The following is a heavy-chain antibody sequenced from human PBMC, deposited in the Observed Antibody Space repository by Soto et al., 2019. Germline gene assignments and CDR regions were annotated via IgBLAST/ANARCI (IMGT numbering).Heavy chain of an antibody. Sequence: QVQLVQSGAEVKKPGASVKVSCKASGYTFTSYDINWVRQATGQGLEWMGWMNPNSGNTGYAQKFQGRVTMTRNTSISTAYMEPSSLRSEATAVYSWAREGGYSYGFDYWGQGTLVTVSS. CDR2: MNPNSGNT. J-gene: IGHJ4*02. D-gene: IGHD5-18*01. CDR3: AREGGYSYGFDY. CDR1: GYTFTSYD. V-gene: IGHV1-8*01.